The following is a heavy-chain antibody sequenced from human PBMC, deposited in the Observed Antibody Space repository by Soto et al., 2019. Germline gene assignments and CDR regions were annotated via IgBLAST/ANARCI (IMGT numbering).Heavy chain of an antibody. CDR2: IIPIFGTA. CDR1: GGTFSSYA. J-gene: IGHJ6*04. Sequence: QVQLVQSGAEVKKPGSSVKVSCKASGGTFSSYAISWVRQAPGQGLEWMGGIIPIFGTANYAQKCQGRVTITADESTSKAYMELSSLRSEDTALYYCARDVDTAMVTIVAAFYYFGMDVWGKGTTVTVSS. V-gene: IGHV1-69*01. D-gene: IGHD5-18*01. CDR3: ARDVDTAMVTIVAAFYYFGMDV.